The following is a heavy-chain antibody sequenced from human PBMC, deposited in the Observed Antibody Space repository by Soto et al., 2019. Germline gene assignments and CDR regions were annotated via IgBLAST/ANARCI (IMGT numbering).Heavy chain of an antibody. J-gene: IGHJ4*02. CDR1: GGSISSSN. V-gene: IGHV3-48*01. CDR3: AIRGKPYGFWSGYFTL. Sequence: ETLSLTCAVSGGSISSSNWWSWVRQPPGQGLEWVSYISRSSSTIYYADSVKVRFTISRDNAKNSLYLQMNSLRAEDTAVYYCAIRGKPYGFWSGYFTLWGRGTLVTGSS. CDR2: ISRSSSTI. D-gene: IGHD3-3*01.